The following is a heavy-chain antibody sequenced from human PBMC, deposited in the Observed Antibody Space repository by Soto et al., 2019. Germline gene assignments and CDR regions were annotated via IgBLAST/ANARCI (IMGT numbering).Heavy chain of an antibody. CDR2: ISAHNGNT. V-gene: IGHV1-18*01. CDR3: ARGRYVDY. Sequence: QVHLVQSGAEVKKPGASVKVSCQASGYALTTYGITWVRQAPGQGLEWMGWISAHNGNTNYTQKLQGRVTVTRDTSTSTAYMELRSLRSDNTAVYYCARGRYVDYLGQGALVTVSS. J-gene: IGHJ4*02. CDR1: GYALTTYG. D-gene: IGHD1-1*01.